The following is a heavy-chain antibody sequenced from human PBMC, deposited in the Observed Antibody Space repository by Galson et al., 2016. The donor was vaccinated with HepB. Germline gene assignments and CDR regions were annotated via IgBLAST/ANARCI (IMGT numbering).Heavy chain of an antibody. Sequence: SLRLSCAASGFTVSSNYMSWVRQAPGKGLEWVSIIYTGGSTFYADSVKGRFTISRDSSKHTVYLQMNSLRAEDTAVYYCARGQQQLVIRAFDIWGQGTMVTVSS. D-gene: IGHD6-13*01. CDR2: IYTGGST. CDR3: ARGQQQLVIRAFDI. J-gene: IGHJ3*02. V-gene: IGHV3-53*01. CDR1: GFTVSSNY.